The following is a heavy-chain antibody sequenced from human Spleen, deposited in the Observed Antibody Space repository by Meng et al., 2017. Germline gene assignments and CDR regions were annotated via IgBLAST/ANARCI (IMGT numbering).Heavy chain of an antibody. D-gene: IGHD4-17*01. Sequence: QVQLQESGPGLVKPSETLSLTCTVSGVSISNDYWSWIRQPPGKGLEWIGFIYYSGTNYSPSLKSRVSISVDPSKNQFSLKLSSVTAADTAVYYCAVRLRNYFDYWGQGTLVTVSS. V-gene: IGHV4-59*12. CDR2: IYYSGT. CDR1: GVSISNDY. CDR3: AVRLRNYFDY. J-gene: IGHJ4*02.